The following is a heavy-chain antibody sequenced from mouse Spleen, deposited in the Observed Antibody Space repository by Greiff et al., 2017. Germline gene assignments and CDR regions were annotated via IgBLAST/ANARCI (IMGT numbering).Heavy chain of an antibody. V-gene: IGHV14-4*01. CDR2: IDPENGDT. CDR1: GFNIKDDY. Sequence: EVQLQQSGAELVRPGASVKLSCTASGFNIKDDYMHWVKQRPEQGLEWIGWIDPENGDTEYASKFQGKATITADTSSTTAYLQLSSLTSEDTAVYYCTRGSHWYFDVWGAGTTVTVSS. J-gene: IGHJ1*01. CDR3: TRGSHWYFDV.